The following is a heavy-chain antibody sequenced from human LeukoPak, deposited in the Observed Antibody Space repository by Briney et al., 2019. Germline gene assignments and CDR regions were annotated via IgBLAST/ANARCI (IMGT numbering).Heavy chain of an antibody. J-gene: IGHJ3*02. CDR2: INPSAGFT. D-gene: IGHD1-26*01. Sequence: GASVKVSCKASGYTFISYYMHWVRQAPGQGLEWMGIINPSAGFTTYAQKFQGRLTLTRDMSTSTVYMELSSLSSEDTAVYYCATPGVEGATRRSGFDIWGRGTMVTVSS. CDR1: GYTFISYY. CDR3: ATPGVEGATRRSGFDI. V-gene: IGHV1-46*01.